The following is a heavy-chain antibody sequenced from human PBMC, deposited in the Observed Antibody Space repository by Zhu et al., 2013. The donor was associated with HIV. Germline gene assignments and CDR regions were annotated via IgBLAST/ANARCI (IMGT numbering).Heavy chain of an antibody. CDR3: ARVISSSENWFDP. J-gene: IGHJ5*02. Sequence: QVQLVQSGAEVKKPGASVKVSCKASGYSFTSYGFSWVRQAPGQGLEWMGWISGYNGNTKYAQKFQDRVTMTRDTSTSTAYMELRSLRYDDTAVYYCARVISSSENWFDPGAREPRSPSPQ. CDR2: ISGYNGNT. V-gene: IGHV1-18*04. CDR1: GYSFTSYG. D-gene: IGHD3-3*02.